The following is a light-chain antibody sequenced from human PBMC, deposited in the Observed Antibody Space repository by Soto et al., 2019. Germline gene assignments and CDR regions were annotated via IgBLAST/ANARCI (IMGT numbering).Light chain of an antibody. CDR2: AAS. CDR3: QQSYSTPRT. V-gene: IGKV1-39*01. J-gene: IGKJ1*01. Sequence: DLQMTQSPSSLSASVGDRVTITCRASQRISSYLNGYQQKPGKAPKLLIYAASSLQSEVPSRFSGSGFGTAFTRTISSLEPEEFATYDGQQSYSTPRTFGQGIKVEIK. CDR1: QRISSY.